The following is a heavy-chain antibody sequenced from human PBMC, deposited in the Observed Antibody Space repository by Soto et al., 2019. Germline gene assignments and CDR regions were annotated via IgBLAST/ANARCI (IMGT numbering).Heavy chain of an antibody. Sequence: QVQLQQWGAGLLKPSETLSLTCAVYGGSFSDYYWIWIRQPPGKGLEWIGEINHSGSTNYNPSLKSRGTISVDTSNNQFSLKLSSVTAADTAVYYCWVRRGSVVVPAATVATIGLDYWGQGTLVTVSS. J-gene: IGHJ4*02. CDR3: WVRRGSVVVPAATVATIGLDY. CDR2: INHSGST. V-gene: IGHV4-34*01. D-gene: IGHD2-2*01. CDR1: GGSFSDYY.